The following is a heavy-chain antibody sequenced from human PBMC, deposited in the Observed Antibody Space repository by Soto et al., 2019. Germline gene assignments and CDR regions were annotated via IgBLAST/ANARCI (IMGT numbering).Heavy chain of an antibody. V-gene: IGHV3-53*01. CDR2: IYTRGTT. Sequence: GRSRRRAWSASGPSANNNYMTWVRQAPGRRPEWVAVIYTRGTTHYADFATGRFTFSRDNSKNTLYLQMDSLRPEDTAVYYCAKLWGYYFESWGPGTLVTVSS. CDR1: GPSANNNY. J-gene: IGHJ4*02. CDR3: AKLWGYYFES. D-gene: IGHD2-21*01.